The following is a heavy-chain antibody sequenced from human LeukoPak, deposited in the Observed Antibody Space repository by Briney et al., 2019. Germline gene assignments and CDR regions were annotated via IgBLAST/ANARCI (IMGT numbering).Heavy chain of an antibody. Sequence: GGSLRLSCAASGFTFSSYSMNWVRQAPGKGLEWVSYISSSSSHIYYADSVKGRFTISRDNTKSSLYLQMNSLRAEDMAVYYCARGYCGGDCYGDWGQGTLVTVSS. J-gene: IGHJ1*01. D-gene: IGHD2-21*02. V-gene: IGHV3-21*05. CDR1: GFTFSSYS. CDR3: ARGYCGGDCYGD. CDR2: ISSSSSHI.